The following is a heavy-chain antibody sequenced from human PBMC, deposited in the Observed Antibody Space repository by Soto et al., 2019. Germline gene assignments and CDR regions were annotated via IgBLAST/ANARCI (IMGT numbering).Heavy chain of an antibody. Sequence: QVQLVQSGAEVSKPGASVKLPCQTSGYPFTSYHMHWVRQAPGQGLEWMGVINPAEGRTRYSQKFQDRVTMTRDTSTSTVYMELSSLRSDDTAIYFCARGREYSFGYNWFDPWGQGTLVTVSS. J-gene: IGHJ5*02. CDR1: GYPFTSYH. CDR2: INPAEGRT. CDR3: ARGREYSFGYNWFDP. D-gene: IGHD4-4*01. V-gene: IGHV1-46*01.